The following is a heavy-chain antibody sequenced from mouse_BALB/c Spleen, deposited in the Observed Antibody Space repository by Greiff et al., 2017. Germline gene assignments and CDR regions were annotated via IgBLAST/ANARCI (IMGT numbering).Heavy chain of an antibody. J-gene: IGHJ4*01. Sequence: VQLKQSGPGLVKPSQSLSLTCTVTGYSITSDYAWNWIRQFPGNKLEWMGYISYSGSTSYNPSLKSRISITRDTSKNQFFLQLNSVTTEDTATYYCARGLRPGMDYWGQGTSVTVSS. CDR1: GYSITSDYA. CDR2: ISYSGST. CDR3: ARGLRPGMDY. D-gene: IGHD2-2*01. V-gene: IGHV3-2*02.